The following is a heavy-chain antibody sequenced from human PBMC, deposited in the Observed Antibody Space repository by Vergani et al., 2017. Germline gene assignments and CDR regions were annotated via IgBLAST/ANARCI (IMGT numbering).Heavy chain of an antibody. Sequence: QVQLQESGPGLVKPSQTLSLTCTVSGGSISSGSYYWSWIRQAAGQGLEGIGRTYTSGSTNYNPSLKSRVTMSEDKSKNQFSLKLSSVTAADTAVYYCARAAIVVVPAAIIGNYYYYMDVWGKGTTVTVSS. CDR3: ARAAIVVVPAAIIGNYYYYMDV. CDR1: GGSISSGSYY. V-gene: IGHV4-61*02. CDR2: TYTSGST. D-gene: IGHD2-2*01. J-gene: IGHJ6*03.